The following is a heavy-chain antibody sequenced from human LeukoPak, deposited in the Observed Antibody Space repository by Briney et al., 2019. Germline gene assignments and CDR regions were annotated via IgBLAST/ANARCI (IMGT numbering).Heavy chain of an antibody. J-gene: IGHJ4*02. CDR2: IYNTGRT. V-gene: IGHV4-59*08. CDR1: GGSITNYY. Sequence: SETLSLTCSVSGGSITNYYWSWIRQSPGRGLEWIGFIYNTGRTNYNPSLQSRVTMSIDTSKNQFSLKLSSVTAADTAVYYCARQGELAIDYWGQGTLVTVSS. CDR3: ARQGELAIDY. D-gene: IGHD1-26*01.